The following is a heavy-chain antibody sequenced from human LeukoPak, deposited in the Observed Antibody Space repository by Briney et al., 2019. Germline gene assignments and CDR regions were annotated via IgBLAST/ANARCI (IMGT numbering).Heavy chain of an antibody. Sequence: GGSLRLSCAASGFTFSSHAMSWVRQAPGKGLEWVSAISGSGGSTYYADSVKGRFTISRDNSKNTLYLQMNSLRAEDTAVYYCARDRGDQLLDYWGQGTLVTVSS. V-gene: IGHV3-23*01. CDR1: GFTFSSHA. CDR2: ISGSGGST. J-gene: IGHJ4*02. CDR3: ARDRGDQLLDY. D-gene: IGHD2-2*01.